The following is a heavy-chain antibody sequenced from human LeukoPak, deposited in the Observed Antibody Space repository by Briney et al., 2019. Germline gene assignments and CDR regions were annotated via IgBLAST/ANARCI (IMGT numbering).Heavy chain of an antibody. D-gene: IGHD3-9*01. CDR3: ARLSKGRYFDYIFDH. V-gene: IGHV4-39*01. J-gene: IGHJ4*02. CDR2: MRYTGTT. CDR1: GGSISTSDYY. Sequence: SETLSLTCTVSGGSISTSDYYWGWVRQPPGKGLEWIGSMRYTGTTYYNPSLKSRVTISVDTSKNQLSLKLSSVTAADTAVYYCARLSKGRYFDYIFDHWGQGTVVTVSS.